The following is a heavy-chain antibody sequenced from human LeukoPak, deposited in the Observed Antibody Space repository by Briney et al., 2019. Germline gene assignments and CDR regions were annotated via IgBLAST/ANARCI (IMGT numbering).Heavy chain of an antibody. V-gene: IGHV3-7*04. J-gene: IGHJ6*02. CDR1: GFTFSHFW. CDR2: IKKTGSET. Sequence: GGSLRLSCAASGFTFSHFWMSWVRQAPGKGLEWVAYIKKTGSETYYVDSVKGRFTITRDNTRNSLFLQMYSLRAEDTAVYFCARGGGLDVWGQGATVTVSS. CDR3: ARGGGLDV.